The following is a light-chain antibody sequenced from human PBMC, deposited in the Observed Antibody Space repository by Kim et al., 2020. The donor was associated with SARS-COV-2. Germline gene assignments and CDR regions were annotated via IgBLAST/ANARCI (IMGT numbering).Light chain of an antibody. J-gene: IGLJ2*01. CDR2: QDS. CDR3: QAWDSSTVV. CDR1: KLGDKY. Sequence: VSPGPTASITCSGDKLGDKYACWYQQKPGQSPVLVINQDSKRPSGIPERFSGSNSGNTATLTISGTQAMDEADYYCQAWDSSTVVFGGGTQLTVL. V-gene: IGLV3-1*01.